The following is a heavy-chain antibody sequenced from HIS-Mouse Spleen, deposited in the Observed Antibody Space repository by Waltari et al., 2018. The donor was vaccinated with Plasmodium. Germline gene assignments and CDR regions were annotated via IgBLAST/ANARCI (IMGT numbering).Heavy chain of an antibody. CDR2: IKSKTDGGTT. J-gene: IGHJ3*02. CDR1: GFTFSNAG. Sequence: EVQLVESGGGLVKPGGSLRLSFPASGFTFSNAGMSWARKAPGKGLEWVGRIKSKTDGGTTDYAAPVKGRFTISRDDSKNTLYLQMNSLKTEDTAVYYCTTGLGAFDIWGQGTMVTVSS. CDR3: TTGLGAFDI. V-gene: IGHV3-15*01.